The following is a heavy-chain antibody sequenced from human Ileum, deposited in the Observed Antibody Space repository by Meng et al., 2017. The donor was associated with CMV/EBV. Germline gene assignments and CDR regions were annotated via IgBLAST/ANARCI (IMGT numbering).Heavy chain of an antibody. D-gene: IGHD1-26*01. J-gene: IGHJ4*02. V-gene: IGHV3-21*01. Sequence: LSCAASGFSFNTYSFSWVRQAPGKGLEWVSAISDSSTFIYYADSVKGRFTISRDDAKNSVSLQMNSLRAEDTAVYYCARKIVRATIDYWGQGTLVTVSS. CDR1: GFSFNTYS. CDR2: ISDSSTFI. CDR3: ARKIVRATIDY.